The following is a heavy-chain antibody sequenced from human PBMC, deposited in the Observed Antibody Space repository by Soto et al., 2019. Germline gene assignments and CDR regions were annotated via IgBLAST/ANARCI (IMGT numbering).Heavy chain of an antibody. V-gene: IGHV1-18*01. D-gene: IGHD3-22*01. J-gene: IGHJ4*02. Sequence: QIQLVQSGTEVRKPGASAKVSCKTSGYTFTNNDVCWVRQTPGQGLEWMGWISPYSDKTNYARKFKGRVTMTTDTSTSTVYMELTSLTSDDTAVYYCAREGLLLLPDYWGQGTLVTVSS. CDR1: GYTFTNND. CDR3: AREGLLLLPDY. CDR2: ISPYSDKT.